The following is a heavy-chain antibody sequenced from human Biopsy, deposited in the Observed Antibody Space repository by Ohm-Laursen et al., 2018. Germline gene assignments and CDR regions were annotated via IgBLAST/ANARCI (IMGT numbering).Heavy chain of an antibody. CDR2: IKQDGSED. Sequence: GSLRLSCSAPGFTFSSSWMTWVRQAPGKGLEWVAMIKQDGSEDYYVDSVKGRFTIYRDKAQKSLDLQLNSLRAEDTAVYYCVRGRSMDVWGQGTTVTVSS. CDR3: VRGRSMDV. V-gene: IGHV3-7*01. J-gene: IGHJ6*02. CDR1: GFTFSSSW.